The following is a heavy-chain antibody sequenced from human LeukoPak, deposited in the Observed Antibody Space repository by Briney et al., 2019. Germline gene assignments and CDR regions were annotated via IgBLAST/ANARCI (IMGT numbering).Heavy chain of an antibody. CDR1: GFTFSSYA. Sequence: GGSLRLSCAASGFTFSSYAMSWVRQAPGKGLEWVSAISGSGGSTYYADSVKGRFTISRDNSKNTLYLQMNSLRAEDTAVYYCARGPVSSSGFFGYWGQGTLVTVSS. CDR2: ISGSGGST. CDR3: ARGPVSSSGFFGY. J-gene: IGHJ4*02. V-gene: IGHV3-23*01. D-gene: IGHD6-19*01.